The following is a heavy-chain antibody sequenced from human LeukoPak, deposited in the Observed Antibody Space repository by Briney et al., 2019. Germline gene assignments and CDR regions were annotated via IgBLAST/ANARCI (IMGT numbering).Heavy chain of an antibody. CDR2: INWNGGST. CDR3: ARDSPYYYDSSGYYKDDAFDI. D-gene: IGHD3-22*01. Sequence: GGSLRLSCEVSGFTFDDYGMSWVRQAPGKGLEWVSGINWNGGSTDYADSVKGRFTISRDNAKNSLYLQMDSLRAEDTALYYCARDSPYYYDSSGYYKDDAFDIWGQGTMVTVSS. V-gene: IGHV3-20*04. CDR1: GFTFDDYG. J-gene: IGHJ3*02.